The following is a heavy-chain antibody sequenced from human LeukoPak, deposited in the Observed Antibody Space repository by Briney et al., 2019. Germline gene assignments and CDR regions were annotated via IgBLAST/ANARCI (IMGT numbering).Heavy chain of an antibody. V-gene: IGHV1-2*02. CDR2: INPHSGGT. D-gene: IGHD5-24*01. CDR1: GYTFIDYY. CDR3: AREGVIGDGYNFFDY. J-gene: IGHJ4*02. Sequence: ASVKVSCKASGYTFIDYYIHWVRQAPGQGLEWMGWINPHSGGTNSEQNFQGRVTMSRDTSISTVYMELSRLRSDDTALYYCAREGVIGDGYNFFDYWGQGTLVTVSS.